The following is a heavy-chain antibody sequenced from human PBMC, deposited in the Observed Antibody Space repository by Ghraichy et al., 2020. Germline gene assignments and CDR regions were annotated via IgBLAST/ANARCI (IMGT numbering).Heavy chain of an antibody. V-gene: IGHV4-59*01. D-gene: IGHD5-12*01. Sequence: SETLSLTCTVSGGSISSYYWSWIRQPPGKGLEWIGYIYYSGSTNYNPSLKSRVTISVDTSKNQFSLKLSSVTAADTAVYYCARGGSGYDYVLIHYYYYYGMDVWGQGTTVTVSS. CDR3: ARGGSGYDYVLIHYYYYYGMDV. CDR1: GGSISSYY. CDR2: IYYSGST. J-gene: IGHJ6*02.